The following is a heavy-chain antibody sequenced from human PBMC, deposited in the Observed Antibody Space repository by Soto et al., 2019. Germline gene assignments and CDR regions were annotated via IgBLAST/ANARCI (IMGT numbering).Heavy chain of an antibody. CDR3: ARGPPSVRERTYCYGMDV. Sequence: EVQLVESGGGLAQPGGSLRLSCAASGFTIRNYDMHWVRQTTGKDLEWVSGIGDIDDPYYADSVKGRFTISREIAKNSLYLQMVGLRAGDSAVYYWARGPPSVRERTYCYGMDVRGQGPTVTVSS. V-gene: IGHV3-13*05. CDR2: IGDIDDP. J-gene: IGHJ6*02. CDR1: GFTIRNYD.